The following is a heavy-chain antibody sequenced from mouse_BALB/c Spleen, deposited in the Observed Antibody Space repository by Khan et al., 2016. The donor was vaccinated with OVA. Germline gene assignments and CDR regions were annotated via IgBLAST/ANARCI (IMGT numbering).Heavy chain of an antibody. V-gene: IGHV1S136*01. CDR1: GYTFTSYV. Sequence: VQLKESGPELVKPGASVKMSCKASGYTFTSYVIHWVKQKPGQGLEWIGYIYPYNDDTKYNEKFKGKATLTSDKSSSTAYMGRHSLTSEDSAVYFWARNYRSAVYFDYWGQGTTLTVSS. CDR2: IYPYNDDT. J-gene: IGHJ2*01. D-gene: IGHD2-14*01. CDR3: ARNYRSAVYFDY.